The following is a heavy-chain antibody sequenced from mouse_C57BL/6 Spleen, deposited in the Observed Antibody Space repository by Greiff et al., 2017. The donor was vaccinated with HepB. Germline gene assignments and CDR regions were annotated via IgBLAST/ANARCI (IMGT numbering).Heavy chain of an antibody. D-gene: IGHD1-1*01. J-gene: IGHJ3*01. CDR1: GYTFTSYG. CDR2: IYPRSGNT. Sequence: LQESGAELARPGASVKLSCKASGYTFTSYGISWVKQRTGQGLEWIGEIYPRSGNTYYNEKFKGKATLTADKSSSTAYMELRSLTSEDSAVYFCARCPFITTVVATPAWFAYWGQGTLVTVSA. CDR3: ARCPFITTVVATPAWFAY. V-gene: IGHV1-81*01.